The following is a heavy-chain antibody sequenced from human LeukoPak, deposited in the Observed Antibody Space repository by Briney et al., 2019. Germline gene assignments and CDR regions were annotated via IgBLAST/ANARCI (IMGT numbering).Heavy chain of an antibody. D-gene: IGHD6-19*01. CDR2: INHSGST. CDR3: ARGSRIAVAGRFDY. CDR1: GGSFSGYY. J-gene: IGHJ4*02. V-gene: IGHV4-34*01. Sequence: PSETLSLTCAVYGGSFSGYYWSWILQPPGKGLGWIGEINHSGSTNYNSSRKSRVTISVDTSKNQFSLKLSSVTAADTAVYYCARGSRIAVAGRFDYWGQGTLVTVSS.